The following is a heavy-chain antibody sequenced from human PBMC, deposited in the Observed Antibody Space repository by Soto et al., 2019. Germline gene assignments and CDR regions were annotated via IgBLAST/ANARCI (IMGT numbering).Heavy chain of an antibody. CDR3: TPTTRDKWNFDY. V-gene: IGHV3-15*07. J-gene: IGHJ4*02. CDR2: IKSKTDGGTT. Sequence: GSLRLSCAASGFTFSNAWMNWVRQAPGKGLEWVGRIKSKTDGGTTDYAAPVKGRFTISRDDSKNTLYLQMNSLKTEDTAVYYCTPTTRDKWNFDYWGQGTLVTVSS. CDR1: GFTFSNAW. D-gene: IGHD2-15*01.